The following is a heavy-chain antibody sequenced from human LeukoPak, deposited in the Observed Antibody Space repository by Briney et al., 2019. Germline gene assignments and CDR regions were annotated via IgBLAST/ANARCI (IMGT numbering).Heavy chain of an antibody. D-gene: IGHD3-3*01. V-gene: IGHV1-18*01. CDR2: ISAYNGNT. CDR1: GYTFTSYG. J-gene: IGHJ5*02. CDR3: ARDSYDFWSGATNWFDP. Sequence: ASVNASCKASGYTFTSYGISWVRQAPGQGLEWMGWISAYNGNTNYAQKLQGRVTMTTDTSTSTAYMELRSLRSDDTAVYYCARDSYDFWSGATNWFDPWGQGTLVTVSS.